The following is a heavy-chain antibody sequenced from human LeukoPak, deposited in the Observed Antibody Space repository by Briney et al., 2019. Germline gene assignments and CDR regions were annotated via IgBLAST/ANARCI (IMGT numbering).Heavy chain of an antibody. V-gene: IGHV3-7*03. Sequence: GGSLRLSCAASGFTFSSYWMSWVRQAPGKGLEWVANIKQDGSEKYYVDSVKGRFTISRDNSKNTLYLQKNSLRAEDTAVYYCAKEGDIVVVPAAISNFDYWGQGTLVTVSS. J-gene: IGHJ4*02. CDR1: GFTFSSYW. CDR2: IKQDGSEK. CDR3: AKEGDIVVVPAAISNFDY. D-gene: IGHD2-2*02.